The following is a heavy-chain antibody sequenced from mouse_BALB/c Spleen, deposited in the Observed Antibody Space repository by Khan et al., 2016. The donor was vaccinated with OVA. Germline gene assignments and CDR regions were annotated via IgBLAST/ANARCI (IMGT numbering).Heavy chain of an antibody. D-gene: IGHD2-10*01. V-gene: IGHV2-6-1*01. CDR3: ARQPYYHYYIMDY. CDR1: GFSLTNYG. CDR2: IWSDGST. Sequence: VELKESGPGLVAPSQSLSITCTISGFSLTNYGVHWVRQPPGKGLEWLVVIWSDGSTTYNSDLKSRLSISKDNSKSQVFLNMHSIQTYDNAMYYCARQPYYHYYIMDYWGQGTSVTVSS. J-gene: IGHJ4*01.